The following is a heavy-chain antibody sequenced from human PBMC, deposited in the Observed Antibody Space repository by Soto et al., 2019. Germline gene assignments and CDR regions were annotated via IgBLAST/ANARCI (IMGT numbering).Heavy chain of an antibody. CDR3: ARDSSARRPILTGYYFHFDY. V-gene: IGHV1-46*01. D-gene: IGHD3-9*01. CDR1: GGTFSSYA. J-gene: IGHJ4*02. Sequence: GASVKVSCKASGGTFSSYAISWVRQAPGQGLEWMGIINPSGGSTSYAQKFQGRVTMTRDTSTSTVYMELSSLRSEDTAVYYCARDSSARRPILTGYYFHFDYWGQGTLVTVSS. CDR2: INPSGGST.